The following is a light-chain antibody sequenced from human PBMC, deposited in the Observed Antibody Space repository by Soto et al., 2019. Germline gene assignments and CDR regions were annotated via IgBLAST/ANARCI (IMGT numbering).Light chain of an antibody. CDR1: QSVSSSY. CDR3: QEYGSSTGT. CDR2: ETS. V-gene: IGKV3-20*01. Sequence: EIVLTHSPGTLSLPSCERGTLSWSASQSVSSSYLAWYQQRPGQAPRLLLYETSSRATGIPDRFSGGGSGTDFTLTISRLEPEDFAVYYCQEYGSSTGTFGQGTKVDIK. J-gene: IGKJ1*01.